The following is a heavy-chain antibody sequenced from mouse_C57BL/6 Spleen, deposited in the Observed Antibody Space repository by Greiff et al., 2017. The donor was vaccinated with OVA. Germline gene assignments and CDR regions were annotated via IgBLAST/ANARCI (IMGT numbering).Heavy chain of an antibody. CDR2: IDPEDGDT. Sequence: EVQLQESGAELVKPGASVKLSCTASGFNIKDYYMHWVKQRPEQGLEWIGRIDPEDGDTKYAPKFQGKATITTDKTSNTAYLQLSSLTSEDTAVYYCARSNEGYAMDYWGQGTSVTVSS. CDR3: ARSNEGYAMDY. CDR1: GFNIKDYY. J-gene: IGHJ4*01. V-gene: IGHV14-2*01.